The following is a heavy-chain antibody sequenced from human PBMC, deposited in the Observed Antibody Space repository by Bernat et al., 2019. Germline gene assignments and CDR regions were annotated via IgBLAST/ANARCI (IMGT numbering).Heavy chain of an antibody. CDR1: GGSISSSSYY. CDR2: IYYSGST. J-gene: IGHJ5*02. D-gene: IGHD1-1*01. CDR3: ARRRYNWNDRLRMTFDP. V-gene: IGHV4-39*01. Sequence: QLQLQESGPGLVKPSETLSLTCTVSGGSISSSSYYWGWIRQPPGKGLEWIGSIYYSGSTYYNPSLKSRVTISVDTSKNQFSLKLSSVTAADTAVYYCARRRYNWNDRLRMTFDPWGHGTLVTVSS.